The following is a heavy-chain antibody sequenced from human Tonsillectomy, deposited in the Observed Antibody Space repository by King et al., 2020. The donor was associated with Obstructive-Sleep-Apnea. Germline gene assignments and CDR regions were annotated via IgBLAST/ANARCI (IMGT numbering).Heavy chain of an antibody. J-gene: IGHJ6*02. CDR1: SDSISSGDYF. CDR3: ARVGGCYDILTGYYGDYYYGMDV. Sequence: QLQESGPGLVKSLQTLSLTCIVSSDSISSGDYFWSWIRKPPGKGLEWIGDIYNSGNTRYNPSLNSRVVISVDTSKNQFSLKLSSVTAADTPVYYCARVGGCYDILTGYYGDYYYGMDVWGPGTTVTVSS. V-gene: IGHV4-30-4*01. CDR2: IYNSGNT. D-gene: IGHD3-9*01.